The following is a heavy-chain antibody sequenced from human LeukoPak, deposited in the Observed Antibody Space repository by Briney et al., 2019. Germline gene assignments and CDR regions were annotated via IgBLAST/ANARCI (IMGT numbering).Heavy chain of an antibody. CDR1: GYSISSGYY. V-gene: IGHV4-38-2*02. CDR2: IYHSGST. CDR3: ARGRAERGYSYVIYYYYYMDV. D-gene: IGHD5-18*01. J-gene: IGHJ6*03. Sequence: SETLSLTCTVSGYSISSGYYWGWIRQPPGKGLEWIGSIYHSGSTYYNPSLKSRVTISVDTSKNQFSLKLSSVTAADTAVYYCARGRAERGYSYVIYYYYYMDVWGKGTTVTVSS.